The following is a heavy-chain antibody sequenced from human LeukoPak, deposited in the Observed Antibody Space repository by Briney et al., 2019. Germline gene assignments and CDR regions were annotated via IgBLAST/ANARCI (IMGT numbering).Heavy chain of an antibody. CDR2: ITTSSTYT. Sequence: GGSLRLSCEASGFSFSSYNMDWVRQTPGKGLEWISSITTSSTYTFYADSVKGRFTISRDNAKNSLYLQMNSLKAEDTAIYYCARAGYSSSWLLYWGQGTLVTVSS. J-gene: IGHJ4*02. CDR1: GFSFSSYN. D-gene: IGHD6-13*01. CDR3: ARAGYSSSWLLY. V-gene: IGHV3-21*01.